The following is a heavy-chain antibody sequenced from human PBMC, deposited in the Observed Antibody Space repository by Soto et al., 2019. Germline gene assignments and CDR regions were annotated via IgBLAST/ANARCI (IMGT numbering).Heavy chain of an antibody. CDR2: VSHSGST. Sequence: SETLSLTCVVYDGSLTEYHWSWVRQTPGKGLEWIGEVSHSGSTNYNPSLKSRVTISVDTSKNQFSLKLSSVTAADTAVYYCAGGWDSSSSGYYYYYGMDVWGQGTTVTVSS. CDR3: AGGWDSSSSGYYYYYGMDV. J-gene: IGHJ6*02. CDR1: DGSLTEYH. D-gene: IGHD6-6*01. V-gene: IGHV4-34*01.